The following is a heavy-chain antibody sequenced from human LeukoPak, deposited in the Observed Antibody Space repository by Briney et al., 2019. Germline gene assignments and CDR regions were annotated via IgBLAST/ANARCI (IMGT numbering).Heavy chain of an antibody. CDR3: ARVIYDAPAFDI. D-gene: IGHD4/OR15-4a*01. CDR1: VFTFSDYY. Sequence: GGSLRLSCAASVFTFSDYYMSWLPQAPGKGLEWVSYISSSGSTIYYADSVKGRFTISRDNAKNSLYLQMNSLRAEDTAVYYCARVIYDAPAFDIWGQGTMVTVSS. CDR2: ISSSGSTI. V-gene: IGHV3-11*04. J-gene: IGHJ3*02.